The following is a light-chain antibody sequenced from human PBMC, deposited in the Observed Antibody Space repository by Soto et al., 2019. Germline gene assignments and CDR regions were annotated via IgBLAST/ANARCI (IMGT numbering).Light chain of an antibody. J-gene: IGKJ2*01. Sequence: EIVMTQSPATLSVSPGERATLSCRASQGVSSNLAWYQQKPGQAPRLLIFGASTRATGIPVRFSGSGSRTEFTLTSSSLPAEDFAVYYCQQYNIWYTFGQGTRLEIK. CDR1: QGVSSN. V-gene: IGKV3-15*01. CDR3: QQYNIWYT. CDR2: GAS.